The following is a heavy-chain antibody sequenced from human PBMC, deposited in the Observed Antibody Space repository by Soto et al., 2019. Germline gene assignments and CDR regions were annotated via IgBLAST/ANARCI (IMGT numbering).Heavy chain of an antibody. CDR3: VKGGASYTSCWYAN. V-gene: IGHV3-23*01. D-gene: IGHD6-13*01. CDR2: IKDSGDST. J-gene: IGHJ4*02. CDR1: GFSFSNYA. Sequence: DVELLESGGGLVQPGGSLTLSCAASGFSFSNYAMHWVRQAPGKGLEWVSTIKDSGDSTYYLDSVRCRFTISRDYSRNTLYLQMTSLRAEDTALYHCVKGGASYTSCWYANWGQGILVTVSS.